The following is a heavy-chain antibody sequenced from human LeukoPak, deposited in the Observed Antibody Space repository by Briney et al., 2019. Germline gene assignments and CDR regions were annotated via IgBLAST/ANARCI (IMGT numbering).Heavy chain of an antibody. CDR2: ISGSGGST. V-gene: IGHV3-23*01. Sequence: GGTLRLSCAASGFTFSSYGMSWVRQAPGKGLEWVSAISGSGGSTYYADSVKGRFTISRDNSKNTLYLQMNSLRAEDTAVYYCAKAHCSSTSCLLSAYYYYYYMDVWGKGTTVTISS. J-gene: IGHJ6*03. D-gene: IGHD2-2*01. CDR3: AKAHCSSTSCLLSAYYYYYYMDV. CDR1: GFTFSSYG.